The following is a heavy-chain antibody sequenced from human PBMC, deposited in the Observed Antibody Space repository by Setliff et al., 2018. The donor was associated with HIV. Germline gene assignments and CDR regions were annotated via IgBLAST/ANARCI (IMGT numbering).Heavy chain of an antibody. CDR1: NGSISSGTFY. D-gene: IGHD6-13*01. V-gene: IGHV4-61*02. Sequence: SETLSLTCTVSNGSISSGTFYWNWIRQPAGKGLEWIGRINTSGSTNYNPSLKSRVTISVDKSQNQFSLKLSSVTAADTAVYYCARDFKRYNSPCRFDPWGQGTLVTVS. J-gene: IGHJ5*02. CDR2: INTSGST. CDR3: ARDFKRYNSPCRFDP.